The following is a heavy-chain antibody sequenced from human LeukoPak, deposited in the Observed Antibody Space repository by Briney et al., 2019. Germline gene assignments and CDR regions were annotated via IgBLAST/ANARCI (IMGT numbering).Heavy chain of an antibody. V-gene: IGHV3-23*01. J-gene: IGHJ6*02. CDR2: IRGSGYTT. CDR1: GFTFSNYA. D-gene: IGHD3-10*01. CDR3: AKEYGSGSYWGNYGMDV. Sequence: GGSLRLSCAASGFTFSNYAMSWVRQAPGKGLEWVSAIRGSGYTTYYAGSVKGRFTISRDNSKNTLYLQMNSLRAEDTAVYYCAKEYGSGSYWGNYGMDVWGQGTTVTVSS.